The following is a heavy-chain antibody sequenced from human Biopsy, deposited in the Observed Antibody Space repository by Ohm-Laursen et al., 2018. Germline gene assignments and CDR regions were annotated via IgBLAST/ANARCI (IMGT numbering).Heavy chain of an antibody. CDR1: GYTFTSYD. D-gene: IGHD1-7*01. CDR3: GRAVRNQLLTDP. V-gene: IGHV1-8*01. Sequence: SVKVSCTSSGYTFTSYDITWVRQASGQGPEWVGWLNPVSGNSNFGQKFRGRVTVTSDTSISTAYMELSGLTSDDTATYYCGRAVRNQLLTDPWGQGTLVTVTS. J-gene: IGHJ5*02. CDR2: LNPVSGNS.